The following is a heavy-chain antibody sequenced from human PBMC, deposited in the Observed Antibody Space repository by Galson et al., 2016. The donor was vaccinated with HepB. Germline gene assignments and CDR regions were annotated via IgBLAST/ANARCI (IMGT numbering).Heavy chain of an antibody. J-gene: IGHJ6*03. CDR1: GFTFSSYA. Sequence: SLRLSCAASGFTFSSYAMSWVRQAPGKGLDWVSSIRDTGGTTYYADSVKGRFTISRDNSRNTLYLQMDSLRAEDTAVYYCEKCTLNTGGCMDVWGEGTAVTVSS. CDR2: IRDTGGTT. CDR3: EKCTLNTGGCMDV. D-gene: IGHD1-14*01. V-gene: IGHV3-23*01.